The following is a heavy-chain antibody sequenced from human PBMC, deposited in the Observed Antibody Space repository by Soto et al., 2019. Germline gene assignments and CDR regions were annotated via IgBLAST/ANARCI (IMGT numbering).Heavy chain of an antibody. CDR3: ARAPDSSSSALNYYYYGLDV. D-gene: IGHD6-6*01. CDR2: VYYSGYT. Sequence: SETLSLTCTVSGGSVSSGSSYWSWIRQPPGKGLEWIGYVYYSGYTNYNPSLQSRVTISVDTSKNQFSLNLSSVTAADTAVYYCARAPDSSSSALNYYYYGLDVWGQGTTVTVSS. V-gene: IGHV4-61*01. CDR1: GGSVSSGSSY. J-gene: IGHJ6*02.